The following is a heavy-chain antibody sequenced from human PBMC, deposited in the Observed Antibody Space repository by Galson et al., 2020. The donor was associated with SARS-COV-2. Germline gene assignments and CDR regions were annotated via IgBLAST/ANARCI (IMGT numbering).Heavy chain of an antibody. J-gene: IGHJ6*02. V-gene: IGHV1-18*01. CDR2: ISAYNGNT. CDR1: GYTFTSYG. D-gene: IGHD1-1*01. CDR3: ARGGNPDRYYYGMDV. Sequence: ASVKVSCKASGYTFTSYGISWVRQAPGQGLEWMGWISAYNGNTNYAQKLQGRLTMTTDSSTSTAFMDLRGLRSDDTGVYYCARGGNPDRYYYGMDVWGQGTTVTVSS.